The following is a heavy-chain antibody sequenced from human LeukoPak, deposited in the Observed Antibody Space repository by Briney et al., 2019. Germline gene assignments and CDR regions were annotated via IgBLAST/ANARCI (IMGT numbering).Heavy chain of an antibody. Sequence: GGSLRLSCAASGFPFSSYWMSWVRQAPGKGLEWVANIRHDGSETYYVDSLRGRFTISRDNAKNLAYLQMSSLRAEDTAVYYCARFRTWGDKAFDYWGQGTLVTVSS. CDR1: GFPFSSYW. D-gene: IGHD2-21*02. V-gene: IGHV3-7*01. CDR2: IRHDGSET. J-gene: IGHJ4*02. CDR3: ARFRTWGDKAFDY.